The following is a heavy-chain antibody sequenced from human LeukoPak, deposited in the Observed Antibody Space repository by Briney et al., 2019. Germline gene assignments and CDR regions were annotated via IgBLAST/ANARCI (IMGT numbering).Heavy chain of an antibody. CDR1: GYSISSGYY. J-gene: IGHJ4*02. Sequence: PSETLSLTCAVSGYSISSGYYWGWIRQPLGKVLEWIGSIYDSGSTYYNPSLKSRVTISVDTSKNQFSLKLSSMTAADTAVYYCARLKRYDFWSGYYPFDYWGQGTLVTVSS. CDR3: ARLKRYDFWSGYYPFDY. D-gene: IGHD3-3*01. CDR2: IYDSGST. V-gene: IGHV4-38-2*01.